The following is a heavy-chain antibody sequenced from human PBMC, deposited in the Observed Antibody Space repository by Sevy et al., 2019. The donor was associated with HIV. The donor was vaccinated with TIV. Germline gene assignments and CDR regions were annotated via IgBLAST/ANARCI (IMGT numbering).Heavy chain of an antibody. V-gene: IGHV3-48*01. CDR3: ARVRDRYCSGGSCYYGYFFDY. D-gene: IGHD2-15*01. CDR2: ISDRSDTT. J-gene: IGHJ4*02. CDR1: GFIFSNYY. Sequence: GGSLRLSCAASGFIFSNYYMTWVRQAPGKGLEWVSYISDRSDTTSYADSVKGRFNISRDNAKNALYLQMGSLRGEDTAVYYCARVRDRYCSGGSCYYGYFFDYWGQGTLVTVSS.